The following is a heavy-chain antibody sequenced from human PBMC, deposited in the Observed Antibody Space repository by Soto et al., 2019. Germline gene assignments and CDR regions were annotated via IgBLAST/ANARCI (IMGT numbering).Heavy chain of an antibody. Sequence: GGSLRLSCTASGFTFSFYSLNWVRQAPGKGLEWVSSISSSSSYIYYADSVKGRFTISRDNAKNSLYLQMNSLRAEDTAVYYCARVVIAVDGTDFPLVFDYWGQGTLVTVSS. CDR3: ARVVIAVDGTDFPLVFDY. J-gene: IGHJ4*02. V-gene: IGHV3-21*01. CDR2: ISSSSSYI. CDR1: GFTFSFYS. D-gene: IGHD6-19*01.